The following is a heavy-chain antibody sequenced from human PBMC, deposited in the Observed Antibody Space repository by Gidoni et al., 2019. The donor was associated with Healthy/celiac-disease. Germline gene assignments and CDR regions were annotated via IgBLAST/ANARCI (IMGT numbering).Heavy chain of an antibody. D-gene: IGHD3-22*01. V-gene: IGHV3-30-3*01. CDR3: ARASRGYSAFAEYFQH. J-gene: IGHJ1*01. Sequence: QVQLVESGGGVVPPGRSLRLSCAASGFTFSSYAMHWVRQAPGKGLEWVAVISSDGSTKYYADSLKGRFTISRDISKNTLYMQMNSLRAEDTAVYYCARASRGYSAFAEYFQHWGQGTLVTVSS. CDR2: ISSDGSTK. CDR1: GFTFSSYA.